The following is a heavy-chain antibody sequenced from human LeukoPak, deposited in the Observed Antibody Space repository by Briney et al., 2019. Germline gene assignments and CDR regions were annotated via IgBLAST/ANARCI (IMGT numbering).Heavy chain of an antibody. V-gene: IGHV1-2*02. CDR1: GYTFTGYY. CDR3: ARGVLLQGRGAFDI. Sequence: ASVKVSCKASGYTFTGYYMHWVRQAPGQGLEWMGWINPSSGGTKYAQNFQDRVTMTRDTSISTAYMELSSLTCDDTAVYYCARGVLLQGRGAFDIWGQGAMVTVSS. D-gene: IGHD2-15*01. J-gene: IGHJ3*02. CDR2: INPSSGGT.